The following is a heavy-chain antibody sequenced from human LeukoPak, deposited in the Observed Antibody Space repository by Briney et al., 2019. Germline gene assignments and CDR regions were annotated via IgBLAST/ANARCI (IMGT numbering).Heavy chain of an antibody. CDR1: GFTFSSYW. D-gene: IGHD3-3*01. CDR3: ARTLATYYDFWSGWSSSSHFDY. V-gene: IGHV3-7*01. Sequence: GGSLRLSCAASGFTFSSYWMSWVRQAPGKGLEWVANIKQEGSEKYYVDSAKGRFTISRDNAKNSLYLQMNSLRAEDTAVYYCARTLATYYDFWSGWSSSSHFDYWGQGTLVTVSS. J-gene: IGHJ4*02. CDR2: IKQEGSEK.